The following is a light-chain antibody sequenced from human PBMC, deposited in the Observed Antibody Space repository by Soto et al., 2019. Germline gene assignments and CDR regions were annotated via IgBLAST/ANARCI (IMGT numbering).Light chain of an antibody. CDR3: QQYNSYPLT. CDR2: KAS. V-gene: IGKV1-5*03. J-gene: IGKJ4*01. Sequence: DIQMTQSPSTLSASVGDRVTITCRASQSISSWLAWYQQKPGKAPKLLIYKASSLESGVPSRFSGSGSGTEFTLTISSLQPDDFATYYCQQYNSYPLTFCGGTKLEIK. CDR1: QSISSW.